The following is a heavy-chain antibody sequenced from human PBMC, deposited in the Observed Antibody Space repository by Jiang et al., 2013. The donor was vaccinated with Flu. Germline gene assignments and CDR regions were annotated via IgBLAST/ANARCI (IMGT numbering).Heavy chain of an antibody. J-gene: IGHJ4*02. D-gene: IGHD4-17*01. V-gene: IGHV3-23*04. CDR1: GFTFSDSA. CDR2: INTNGGST. CDR3: AKGYGYFDY. Sequence: VQLVESGGGLAQPGGSLRLSCAASGFTFSDSAMSWVRQAPGKGLEWVSAINTNGGSTYYADSVKGRVSISRDNSKDTLYLQMNGLRVDDTAIYYCAKGYGYFDYWGQGA.